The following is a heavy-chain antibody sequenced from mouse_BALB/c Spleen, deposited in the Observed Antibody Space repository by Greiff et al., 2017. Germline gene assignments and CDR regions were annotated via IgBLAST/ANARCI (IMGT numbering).Heavy chain of an antibody. D-gene: IGHD3-3*01. J-gene: IGHJ3*01. Sequence: EVKLEESGGGLVQPGGSMKLSCVASGFTFSNYWMNWVRQSPEKGLEWVAEIRLKSNNYATHYAESVKGRFTISRDDSKSSVYLQMNNLRAEDTGIYYCTRSGTVGFAYWGQGTLVTVSA. CDR3: TRSGTVGFAY. CDR1: GFTFSNYW. V-gene: IGHV6-6*02. CDR2: IRLKSNNYAT.